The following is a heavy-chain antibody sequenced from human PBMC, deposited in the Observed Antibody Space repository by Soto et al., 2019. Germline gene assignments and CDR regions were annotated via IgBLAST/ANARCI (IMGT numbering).Heavy chain of an antibody. D-gene: IGHD6-13*01. CDR3: VHSPGYSTSWSSAASALGI. J-gene: IGHJ3*02. Sequence: QITLKESGPTLVKPTQTLTLTCTFSGFSLRTSGVGVGWIRQPPGKALEWLALIYWDDDQRYSPSLKGRLTTTKDTSKNQVVLTMTYTAPVDTTTYYCVHSPGYSTSWSSAASALGIWGQGTMVTVSS. CDR2: IYWDDDQ. V-gene: IGHV2-5*02. CDR1: GFSLRTSGVG.